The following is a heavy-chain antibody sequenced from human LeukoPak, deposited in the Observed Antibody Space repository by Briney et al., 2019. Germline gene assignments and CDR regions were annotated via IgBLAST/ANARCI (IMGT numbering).Heavy chain of an antibody. D-gene: IGHD3-22*01. CDR2: IKGDGTST. J-gene: IGHJ4*02. Sequence: PGGSLRLSCTVSGFTFSTHWMRWVRQAPGKGLVWVSHIKGDGTSTNYADSVKGRFTISRDNSKNTLYLQMNTLRPEDTAVYYCARDYYYDTSPLGYWGQGTLVTVSS. CDR1: GFTFSTHW. CDR3: ARDYYYDTSPLGY. V-gene: IGHV3-74*01.